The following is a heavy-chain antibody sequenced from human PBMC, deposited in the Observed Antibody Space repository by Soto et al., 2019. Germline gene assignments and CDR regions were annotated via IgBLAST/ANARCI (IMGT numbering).Heavy chain of an antibody. Sequence: ASVKVSCKASGYTFTSYGISWVRQAPGQGLEWMGWISAYNGNTNYAQKLQGRVTMTTDTSTSTAYMELRSLRSDDTAVYYCARDRAPYCTNGVCYTRVTFFGFSAAFDHWGQGTLVTVSS. CDR1: GYTFTSYG. V-gene: IGHV1-18*01. D-gene: IGHD2-8*01. CDR3: ARDRAPYCTNGVCYTRVTFFGFSAAFDH. CDR2: ISAYNGNT. J-gene: IGHJ4*02.